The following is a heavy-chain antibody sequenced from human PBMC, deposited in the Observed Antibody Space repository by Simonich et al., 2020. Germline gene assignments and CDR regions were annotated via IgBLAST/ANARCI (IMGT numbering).Heavy chain of an antibody. Sequence: EVQLVESGGGLVQPGGSLRLSCAASGFTFSSYWMSWVRQAPGKGLEWVANIKQDGSEKYYVDSVKGRFTISRDNANNSLYLQMNSLRAEDTAVYYCARDGLGTAYYYYMDVWGKGTTVTVSS. CDR3: ARDGLGTAYYYYMDV. CDR2: IKQDGSEK. J-gene: IGHJ6*03. CDR1: GFTFSSYW. V-gene: IGHV3-7*01. D-gene: IGHD7-27*01.